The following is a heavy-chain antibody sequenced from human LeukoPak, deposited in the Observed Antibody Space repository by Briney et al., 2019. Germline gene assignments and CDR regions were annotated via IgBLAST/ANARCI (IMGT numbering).Heavy chain of an antibody. CDR1: GGSISSYY. Sequence: PSETLSLTCTVSGGSISSYYWSWIRQPPGKGLEWIGYIYYSGSTNYNPSLKSRVTISVDTSKNQFSLKLSSVTAADTAVYYCARQDRDWLSFSGMDVWGQGTTVTVSS. CDR3: ARQDRDWLSFSGMDV. J-gene: IGHJ6*02. V-gene: IGHV4-59*08. D-gene: IGHD3-9*01. CDR2: IYYSGST.